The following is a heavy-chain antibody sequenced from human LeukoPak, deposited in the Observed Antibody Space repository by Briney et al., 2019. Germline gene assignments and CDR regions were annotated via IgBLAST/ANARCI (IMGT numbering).Heavy chain of an antibody. CDR3: ARDISASGIFFDS. V-gene: IGHV3-7*01. D-gene: IGHD6-13*01. CDR1: GFTFSTFW. CDR2: INQGGSAQ. J-gene: IGHJ4*02. Sequence: GGSLRLSCAASGFTFSTFWMGWVRQVPGKGLEWVANINQGGSAQYYVDSVKGRFTISRDNAENALYPQMNSLRAEDTAVNFCARDISASGIFFDSWGQGTLVTVSS.